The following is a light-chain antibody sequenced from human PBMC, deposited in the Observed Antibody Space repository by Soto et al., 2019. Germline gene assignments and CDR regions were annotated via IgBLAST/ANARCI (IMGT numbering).Light chain of an antibody. V-gene: IGKV1-5*03. Sequence: DIQMTQSPSTLSASVGDRVTITCRGSQSITSWLAWYQQKPGKAPKLLIYKASSLESGVPSRFSGSGSGTAFTLTISSLQPADFATYYCQQYNNYSGTFGQGTKLEIK. CDR1: QSITSW. J-gene: IGKJ2*01. CDR3: QQYNNYSGT. CDR2: KAS.